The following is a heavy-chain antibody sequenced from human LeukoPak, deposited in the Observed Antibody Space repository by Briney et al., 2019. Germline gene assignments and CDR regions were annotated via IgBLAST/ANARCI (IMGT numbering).Heavy chain of an antibody. CDR2: INSDGGTT. V-gene: IGHV3-74*01. CDR3: ATDSYVSGSYYRLFY. Sequence: HPGGTLRLSCVASGFTFSRHGMNWVRQAPGKGLVWVSGINSDGGTTTYADSVKGRFTISRDNAKNTLYLQMNNLRAEDTAIYYCATDSYVSGSYYRLFYWGQGTLVTVSS. D-gene: IGHD3-10*01. J-gene: IGHJ4*02. CDR1: GFTFSRHG.